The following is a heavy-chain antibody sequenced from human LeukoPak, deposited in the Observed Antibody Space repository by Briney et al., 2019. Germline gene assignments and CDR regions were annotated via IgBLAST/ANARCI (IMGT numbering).Heavy chain of an antibody. CDR1: GGTFSSYA. CDR2: IIPIFGTA. V-gene: IGHV1-69*05. D-gene: IGHD1-26*01. J-gene: IGHJ4*02. CDR3: ARRQGKSWELINYFDY. Sequence: GASVKVSCKASGGTFSSYAISWVRQAPGQGLEWMGGIIPIFGTANYAQKFQGRVTMTTDTSTSTAYMELRSLRSDDTAVYYCARRQGKSWELINYFDYWGQGTLVTVSS.